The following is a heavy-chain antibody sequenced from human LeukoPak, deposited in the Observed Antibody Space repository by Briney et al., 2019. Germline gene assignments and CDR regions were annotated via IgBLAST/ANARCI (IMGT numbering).Heavy chain of an antibody. V-gene: IGHV4-61*01. CDR1: GGSVSGGSSY. J-gene: IGHJ5*02. CDR2: IYYSGST. CDR3: VSYYTLDKWFDP. D-gene: IGHD3-22*01. Sequence: SETLSLTCTVSGGSVSGGSSYWSWIRQPPGKGLEWIGYIYYSGSTKFNPSLKSRVTISIDTSKNQFSLKLSPVTAADTAVYYCVSYYTLDKWFDPWGQGTLVTVSS.